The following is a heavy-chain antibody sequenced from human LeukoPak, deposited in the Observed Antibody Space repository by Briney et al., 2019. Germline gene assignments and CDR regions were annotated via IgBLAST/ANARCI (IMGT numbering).Heavy chain of an antibody. CDR3: SRYGSGRYFDY. V-gene: IGHV4-61*02. Sequence: SQTLSLTCTVSGASISSGNYYWSWIRQPAGKGLEWIGRIYNSGNTNYNSSFKSRLTISIDTSKNQFSLKLTSVTAADTAVYYCSRYGSGRYFDYWGQGTLVTVSS. CDR1: GASISSGNYY. D-gene: IGHD3-10*01. J-gene: IGHJ4*02. CDR2: IYNSGNT.